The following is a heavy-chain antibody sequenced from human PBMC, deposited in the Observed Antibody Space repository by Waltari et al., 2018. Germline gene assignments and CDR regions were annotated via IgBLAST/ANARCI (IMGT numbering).Heavy chain of an antibody. CDR1: AGSISRSSYY. CDR3: ARHWKRNGYRFDP. CDR2: IYYTGTT. V-gene: IGHV4-39*01. Sequence: QLQLQESGPGLMKPSQTLSLPCPVSAGSISRSSYYWGWIRQSPGKGLEWIASIYYTGTTYYNPTLESRVTISGDTAKNQFSLRLSSVTAADTAVYYCARHWKRNGYRFDPWGQGTLVTVSA. D-gene: IGHD5-12*01. J-gene: IGHJ5*02.